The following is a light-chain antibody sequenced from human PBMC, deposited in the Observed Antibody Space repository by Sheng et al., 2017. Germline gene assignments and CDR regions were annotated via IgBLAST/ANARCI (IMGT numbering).Light chain of an antibody. V-gene: IGKV1-33*01. CDR3: QQYDNLPXT. J-gene: IGKJ3*01. CDR2: DAS. CDR1: QDISNY. Sequence: DIQMTQSPSSLSASVGDRVTITCQASQDISNYLNWYQQKPGKAPKLLIYDASNLETGVPSRFSGSGSGTDFTFTISSLQPEDIATYYCQQYDNLPXTFGPGPKW.